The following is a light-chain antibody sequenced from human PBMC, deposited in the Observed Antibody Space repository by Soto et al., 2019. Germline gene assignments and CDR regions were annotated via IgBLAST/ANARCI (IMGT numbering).Light chain of an antibody. Sequence: QSVLTQPGSVSGSPGQSITISCSGTSRDVGAYNLVSWYQQRPGKAPKLLIYEVRNRPSGLSYRFSGSKSGNTASLTISSLLPEDEADYFCSSYAGSSNFVFGGGTKLTVL. CDR1: SRDVGAYNL. CDR2: EVR. CDR3: SSYAGSSNFV. V-gene: IGLV2-23*02. J-gene: IGLJ2*01.